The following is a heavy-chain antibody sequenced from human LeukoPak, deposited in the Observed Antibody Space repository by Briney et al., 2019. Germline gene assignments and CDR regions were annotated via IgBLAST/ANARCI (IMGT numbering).Heavy chain of an antibody. D-gene: IGHD6-19*01. CDR1: GFSFSSYS. CDR3: ARGPASIAVAGSYY. Sequence: PGGSLRLSXAASGFSFSSYSMNWVRQAPGKGLEWVSSISGSSDSSDYIYYADSVKGRFTISRDNAKNSLYLQMSSLRAEDTAVYYCARGPASIAVAGSYYWGQGTLVTVSS. J-gene: IGHJ4*02. V-gene: IGHV3-21*01. CDR2: ISGSSDSSDYI.